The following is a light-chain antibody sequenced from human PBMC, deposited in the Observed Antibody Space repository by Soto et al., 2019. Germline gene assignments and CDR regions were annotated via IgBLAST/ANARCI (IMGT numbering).Light chain of an antibody. CDR2: EVT. V-gene: IGLV2-8*01. J-gene: IGLJ1*01. CDR1: SSDVGGYNY. CDR3: CSYAGINNVI. Sequence: QSVLTQPPSASGSPGQSVTISCTGTSSDVGGYNYVSWYQQQSGEAPKLIIYEVTNRPSGVPDRFSGSKSGNTASLTVSGLQAEDEADYYCCSYAGINNVIFGAGTKVTVL.